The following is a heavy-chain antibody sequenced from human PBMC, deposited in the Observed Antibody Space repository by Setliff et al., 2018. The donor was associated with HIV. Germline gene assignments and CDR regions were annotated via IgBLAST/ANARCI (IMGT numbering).Heavy chain of an antibody. V-gene: IGHV1-2*02. Sequence: ASVKVSCKASADIFNAYYIHWVRQAPGQGLEWMGWITPNGDDTNYPQKFEGRVTLTRDTSIATAYMELRSLTSDDTAVYYCARAYYDSVWGNYRYRFYYFDYWGQGSLVTVSS. CDR2: ITPNGDDT. CDR1: ADIFNAYY. D-gene: IGHD3-16*02. CDR3: ARAYYDSVWGNYRYRFYYFDY. J-gene: IGHJ4*02.